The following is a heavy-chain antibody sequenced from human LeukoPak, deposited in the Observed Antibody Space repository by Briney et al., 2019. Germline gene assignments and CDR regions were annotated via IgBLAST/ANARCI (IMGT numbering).Heavy chain of an antibody. CDR3: ARDWSYCSSTSCRNLNWFDP. D-gene: IGHD2-2*01. Sequence: ASVKVSCKASGYTFTSYGISWVRQPPGQGLEWMGWISAYNGNTNYAQKLQGRVTMTTDTSTSTAYMELRSLRSDDTAVYYCARDWSYCSSTSCRNLNWFDPWGQGTLVTASS. CDR1: GYTFTSYG. J-gene: IGHJ5*02. CDR2: ISAYNGNT. V-gene: IGHV1-18*01.